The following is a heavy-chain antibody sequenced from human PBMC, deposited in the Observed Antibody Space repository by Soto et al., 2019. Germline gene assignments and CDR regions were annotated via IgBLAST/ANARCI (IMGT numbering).Heavy chain of an antibody. J-gene: IGHJ4*02. V-gene: IGHV3-23*01. CDR3: AKRATGIYFNY. Sequence: GGSLRLSCAASGFTFSSYAMNWVRQAPGKGLEWVSVISGSGGSTYYADSVKGRFAISRDNSKNTLYLQMNSLRADDTAVYYWAKRATGIYFNYGGQGTRSTFSS. CDR1: GFTFSSYA. CDR2: ISGSGGST. D-gene: IGHD1-1*01.